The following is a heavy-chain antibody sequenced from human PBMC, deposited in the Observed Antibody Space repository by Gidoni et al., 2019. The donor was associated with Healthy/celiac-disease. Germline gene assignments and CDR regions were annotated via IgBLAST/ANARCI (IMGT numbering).Heavy chain of an antibody. Sequence: QLQLQESGPGLVKPSATLSLTCTVSGGSISSSSYYWGWIRQPPGKGLEWIGSIYYSGSTYYNPSLKSRVTISVDTSKNQFSLKLSSVTAADTAVYYCARHFMNYYDSSGPFDYWGQGTLVTVSS. J-gene: IGHJ4*02. D-gene: IGHD3-22*01. CDR1: GGSISSSSYY. CDR2: IYYSGST. CDR3: ARHFMNYYDSSGPFDY. V-gene: IGHV4-39*01.